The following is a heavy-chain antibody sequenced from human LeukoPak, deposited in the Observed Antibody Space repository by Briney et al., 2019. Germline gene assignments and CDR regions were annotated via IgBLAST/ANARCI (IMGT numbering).Heavy chain of an antibody. CDR1: GXSISSYY. CDR2: IYYSGST. V-gene: IGHV4-59*01. CDR3: ARGAVTTYAFDI. Sequence: SETLSLTCTVSGXSISSYYGSWIRQPPGKGLEWIGYIYYSGSTNYNPSLKSRVTISVDTSKNQFSLKLSSVTAADTAVYYCARGAVTTYAFDIWGQGTMVTVSS. D-gene: IGHD4-17*01. J-gene: IGHJ3*02.